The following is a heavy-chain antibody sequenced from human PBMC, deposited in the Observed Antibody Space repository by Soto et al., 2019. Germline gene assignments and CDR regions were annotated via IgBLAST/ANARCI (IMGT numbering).Heavy chain of an antibody. CDR1: GSSVSGGIYY. V-gene: IGHV4-61*01. CDR3: ARYRDYGDYGYFDS. Sequence: XETLSLTCTVSGSSVSGGIYYWTWIRQPPGKGLEWIGYIYHRETTNYNASLRSRVTISVDTSKNQFSLRLTSVTAADTAVYYCARYRDYGDYGYFDSWGQGTLVTVSS. D-gene: IGHD4-17*01. J-gene: IGHJ4*02. CDR2: IYHRETT.